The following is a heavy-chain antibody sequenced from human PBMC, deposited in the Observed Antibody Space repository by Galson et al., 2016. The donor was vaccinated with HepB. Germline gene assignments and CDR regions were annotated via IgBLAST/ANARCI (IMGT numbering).Heavy chain of an antibody. CDR1: GHTFTSYA. CDR3: ARVGGTPFRYFDY. J-gene: IGHJ4*02. D-gene: IGHD6-19*01. Sequence: SVKVSCKASGHTFTSYAMHWVRQAPGQRLEWMGWINAGNGNTKFSQKFQGRVIITRDRSASTAYMELSSLRSEDTAVYYCARVGGTPFRYFDYWGQGTLVTVSS. V-gene: IGHV1-3*01. CDR2: INAGNGNT.